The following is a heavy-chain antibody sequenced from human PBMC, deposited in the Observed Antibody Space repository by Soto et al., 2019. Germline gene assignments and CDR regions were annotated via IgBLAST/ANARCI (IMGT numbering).Heavy chain of an antibody. CDR1: GFTFSSYA. CDR3: AKGPPASESYQFAFDY. D-gene: IGHD1-26*01. V-gene: IGHV3-23*01. CDR2: ISGSGGST. J-gene: IGHJ4*02. Sequence: EVQLLESGGGLVQPGGSLRLSCAASGFTFSSYAMSWVRQAPGKGLEWVSAISGSGGSTYYADSVKGRFTISRDNSKNTLYLQMNSLRAEDTAVYYCAKGPPASESYQFAFDYWGQGTLVTVSS.